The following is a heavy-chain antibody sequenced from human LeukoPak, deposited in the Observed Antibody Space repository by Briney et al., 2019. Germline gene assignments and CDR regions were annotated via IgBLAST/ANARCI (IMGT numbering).Heavy chain of an antibody. D-gene: IGHD3-10*01. Sequence: GGSLRLSCAASGFTFSSYSMNWVRQAPGKGLEWVSSISSSSIYIYYADSVKGRFTISRDNAKNSLYLQMNSLRAEDTAVYYCAGDISYGSGSYPYYYFDSWGQGTLVTVSS. CDR3: AGDISYGSGSYPYYYFDS. V-gene: IGHV3-21*01. CDR2: ISSSSIYI. J-gene: IGHJ4*02. CDR1: GFTFSSYS.